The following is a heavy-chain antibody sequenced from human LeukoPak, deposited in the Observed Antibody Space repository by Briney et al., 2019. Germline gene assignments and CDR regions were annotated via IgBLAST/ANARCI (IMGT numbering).Heavy chain of an antibody. CDR3: LRGFPGRHDYWDC. CDR1: GLTFSSDW. D-gene: IGHD3/OR15-3a*01. CDR2: INSDSTIT. V-gene: IGHV3-74*03. Sequence: GGSLRLSCVASGLTFSSDWMLWVRQAPGKGLVWLSHINSDSTITTYADSVRGRFTISRDNAKNSLYLQMNSLRVEDTALDYCLRGFPGRHDYWDCWGQGTLVTVSS. J-gene: IGHJ4*02.